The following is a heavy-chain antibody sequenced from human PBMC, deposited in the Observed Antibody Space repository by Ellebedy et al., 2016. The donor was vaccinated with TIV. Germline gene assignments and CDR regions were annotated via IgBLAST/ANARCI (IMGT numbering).Heavy chain of an antibody. CDR2: IYSGGNT. D-gene: IGHD2-8*01. J-gene: IGHJ4*02. CDR3: ATGYAQNGQ. Sequence: PGGSLRLSCAASGFTFRYYAMSWVRQAPGKGLDWVSLIYSGGNTHYADSVKGRFTISRDSSDNTVYFQMNNLRVEDTAVYYCATGYAQNGQWGQGTLVTVSS. CDR1: GFTFRYYA. V-gene: IGHV3-66*01.